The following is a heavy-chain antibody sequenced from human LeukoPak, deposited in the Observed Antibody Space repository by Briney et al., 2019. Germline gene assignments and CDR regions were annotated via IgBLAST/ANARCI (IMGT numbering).Heavy chain of an antibody. Sequence: HTGGSLRLSCAASGFTFSSYGMHWVRQAPGKGLEWMTFIRYDGSTKYYADSVKGRFTVSRDNSKNMLYLQINSLRAEDTAVYYCARAIISVGYDSSGYPDYWGQGTLVTVSS. D-gene: IGHD3-22*01. J-gene: IGHJ4*02. CDR2: IRYDGSTK. CDR1: GFTFSSYG. CDR3: ARAIISVGYDSSGYPDY. V-gene: IGHV3-30*02.